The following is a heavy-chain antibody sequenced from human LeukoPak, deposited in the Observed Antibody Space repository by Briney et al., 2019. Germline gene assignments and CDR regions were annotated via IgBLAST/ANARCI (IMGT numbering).Heavy chain of an antibody. J-gene: IGHJ4*02. CDR3: ARDTPSGTYFFDY. Sequence: PGGSLRLSCVASGFTFKNYWMSWVRQAPGKGLEWVSRINWNGGSTGYADSLKGRFTISRDNAKNSLYLQMNSLRAEDTALYYCARDTPSGTYFFDYWGQGTLVTVSS. CDR1: GFTFKNYW. V-gene: IGHV3-20*04. CDR2: INWNGGST. D-gene: IGHD1-26*01.